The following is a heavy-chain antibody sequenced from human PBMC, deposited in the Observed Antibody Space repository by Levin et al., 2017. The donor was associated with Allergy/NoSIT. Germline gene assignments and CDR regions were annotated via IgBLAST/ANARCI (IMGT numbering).Heavy chain of an antibody. CDR2: ISSSSSYI. CDR3: ARDGALGYGLGVAGTIV. J-gene: IGHJ4*02. Sequence: GESLKISCAASGFTFSSYSMNWVRQAPGKGLEWVSSISSSSSYIYYADSVKGRFTISRDNAKNSLYLQMNSLRAEDTAVYYCARDGALGYGLGVAGTIVWGQGTLVTVSS. D-gene: IGHD6-19*01. V-gene: IGHV3-21*01. CDR1: GFTFSSYS.